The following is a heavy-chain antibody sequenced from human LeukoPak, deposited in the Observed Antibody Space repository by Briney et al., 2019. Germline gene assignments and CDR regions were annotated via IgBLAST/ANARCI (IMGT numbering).Heavy chain of an antibody. CDR2: ISGSGGST. V-gene: IGHV3-21*01. D-gene: IGHD1-14*01. CDR1: GFTVSSNY. J-gene: IGHJ4*02. Sequence: PGGSLRLSCAASGFTVSSNYMSWVRQAPGKGLEWVSAISGSGGSTYYADSVKGRFTISRDNAKNSLYLQMNSLRAEDTAVYYCARDISPDYWGQGTLVTVSS. CDR3: ARDISPDY.